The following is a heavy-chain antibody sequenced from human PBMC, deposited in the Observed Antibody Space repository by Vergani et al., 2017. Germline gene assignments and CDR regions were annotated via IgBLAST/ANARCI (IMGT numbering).Heavy chain of an antibody. D-gene: IGHD3-22*01. CDR3: TRGWYYDSIAYWAY. CDR1: GGTFSSNS. Sequence: QGQLAQSAAEVKKPGSSVKVSCKASGGTFSSNSISWVRQAPGQGLEWMGIINPSGGSTSYAQKFQGRVTMTRDTSTSTVYMELSSLRSEYTAVYYCTRGWYYDSIAYWAYWGQGTLVTVSS. J-gene: IGHJ4*02. CDR2: INPSGGST. V-gene: IGHV1-46*03.